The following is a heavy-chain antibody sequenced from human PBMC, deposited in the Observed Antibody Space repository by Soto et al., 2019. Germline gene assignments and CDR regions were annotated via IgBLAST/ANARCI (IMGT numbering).Heavy chain of an antibody. CDR3: ARVRVRFLEWLGSEG. V-gene: IGHV1-69*12. CDR1: GGTFSSYA. Sequence: QVQLVQSGDEVKKPGSSVKVSCKASGGTFSSYAISWVRQAPGQGLEWMGGIIPIFGTANYAQKFQGRVTITADESTSTAYMELSSLRSADTAVYYCARVRVRFLEWLGSEGWGQGTLVSVSS. J-gene: IGHJ4*02. D-gene: IGHD3-3*01. CDR2: IIPIFGTA.